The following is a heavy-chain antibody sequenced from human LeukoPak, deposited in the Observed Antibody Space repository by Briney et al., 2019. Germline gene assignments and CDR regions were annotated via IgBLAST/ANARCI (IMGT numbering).Heavy chain of an antibody. D-gene: IGHD2-8*01. CDR3: AKGGRGNGEVY. CDR1: GFTFSSYW. CDR2: IKQDAREK. Sequence: PGGSLRLSPAVSGFTFSSYWINSVRPAPGKRVEWVANIKQDAREKNYVDSVKGRFTISRDNAKSSLFLQMNDLRAEDTAVYYCAKGGRGNGEVYWGQGTLVTVSS. J-gene: IGHJ4*02. V-gene: IGHV3-7*01.